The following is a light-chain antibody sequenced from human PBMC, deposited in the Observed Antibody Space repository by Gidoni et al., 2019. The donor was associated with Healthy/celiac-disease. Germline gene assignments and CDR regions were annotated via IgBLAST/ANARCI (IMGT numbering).Light chain of an antibody. CDR1: QSISSY. Sequence: IQMTQSPSSLSASVGDRVTITCRASQSISSYLNWYQQKPGKAPKLLIYASSSLQSGVPSRFSGSGSGTDFTLTISSLQPEDFATYYCQQSYSTPQTFGQGTKVEIQ. V-gene: IGKV1-39*01. CDR2: ASS. CDR3: QQSYSTPQT. J-gene: IGKJ1*01.